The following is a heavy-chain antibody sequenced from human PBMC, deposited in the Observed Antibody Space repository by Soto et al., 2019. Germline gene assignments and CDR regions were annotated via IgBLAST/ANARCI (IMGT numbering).Heavy chain of an antibody. CDR1: GFTFTSHW. CDR2: MSPDGSDT. J-gene: IGHJ3*02. D-gene: IGHD6-6*01. CDR3: ARPKTKVYSAFDT. V-gene: IGHV3-74*03. Sequence: EVQLVESGGGLVQPGGSLRLSCAASGFTFTSHWLHWVRQAPGEGLVWVSRMSPDGSDTKFADSVKGRFTSSRDNSKSTLYLDMNSLRAEDTGVYYCARPKTKVYSAFDTWGQGTMVTVSS.